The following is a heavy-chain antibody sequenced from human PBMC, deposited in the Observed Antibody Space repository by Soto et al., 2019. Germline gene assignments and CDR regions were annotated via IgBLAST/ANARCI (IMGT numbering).Heavy chain of an antibody. D-gene: IGHD3-16*01. CDR2: IYYSGST. V-gene: IGHV4-59*08. Sequence: QVQLQESGPGLVKPSETLSLTCTVSGGSISSYYWSWIRQPPGKGLEWIGYIYYSGSTNYNPYLKSRVTISVDTSKNQFSLKLSSVTAADTAVYYCARRWGDYFDYWGQGTLVTVSS. J-gene: IGHJ4*02. CDR1: GGSISSYY. CDR3: ARRWGDYFDY.